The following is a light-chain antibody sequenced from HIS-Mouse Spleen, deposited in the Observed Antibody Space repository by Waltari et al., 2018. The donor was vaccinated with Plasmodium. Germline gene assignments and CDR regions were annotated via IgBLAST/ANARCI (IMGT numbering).Light chain of an antibody. CDR2: EES. CDR3: YSTDSSGNHRV. CDR1: ALPHNY. V-gene: IGLV3-10*01. Sequence: SYELTQPPSVSVFPRQTARITCSGDALPHNYASVYQQKSPKDTVLVIYEESKRPSGIPGRFSGSSSGTMATLTISGAQVEDEADYYCYSTDSSGNHRVFGGGTKLTVL. J-gene: IGLJ3*02.